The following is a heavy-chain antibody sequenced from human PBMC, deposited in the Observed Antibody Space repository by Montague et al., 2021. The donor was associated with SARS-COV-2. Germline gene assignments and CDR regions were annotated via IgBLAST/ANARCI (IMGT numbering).Heavy chain of an antibody. J-gene: IGHJ4*02. D-gene: IGHD3-9*01. CDR1: GFSLSTSGMC. V-gene: IGHV2-70*01. CDR2: IDWXXXK. Sequence: PALVKPTQTLTLTCTFSGFSLSTSGMCVSWIRQPPGKALEWHALIDWXXXKFYSTSLKTRLTISKDTSKNQVVLTMTNMDPVDTATYYCARVRYFDTTFDYWGQGTLVTVSS. CDR3: ARVRYFDTTFDY.